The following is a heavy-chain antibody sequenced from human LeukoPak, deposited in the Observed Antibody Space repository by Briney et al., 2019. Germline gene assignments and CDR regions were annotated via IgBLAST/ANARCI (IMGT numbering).Heavy chain of an antibody. CDR2: INSNSGGI. J-gene: IGHJ4*02. Sequence: GASVKVSCKASGYTFTGYYMHSGRQAPGQGLGWMGWINSNSGGINFPQKFLGRVTMARDTSISTVYMQLSRLRSDDTAVYYCAREQRGSGFAYWGQGTLITVSS. CDR3: AREQRGSGFAY. V-gene: IGHV1-2*02. CDR1: GYTFTGYY. D-gene: IGHD3-16*01.